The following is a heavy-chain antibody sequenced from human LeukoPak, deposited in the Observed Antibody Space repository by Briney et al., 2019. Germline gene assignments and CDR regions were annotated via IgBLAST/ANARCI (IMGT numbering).Heavy chain of an antibody. Sequence: ASEILSLTCTVSGGSISSYYWSWIRQPPGKGLEWIGYIYYSGSTNYNPSLKSRVTISVDTSKNQFSLKLSSVTAADTAVYYCARLSYCGGDCYSFVDYWGQGTLVTVSS. D-gene: IGHD2-21*02. CDR2: IYYSGST. J-gene: IGHJ4*02. CDR3: ARLSYCGGDCYSFVDY. V-gene: IGHV4-59*01. CDR1: GGSISSYY.